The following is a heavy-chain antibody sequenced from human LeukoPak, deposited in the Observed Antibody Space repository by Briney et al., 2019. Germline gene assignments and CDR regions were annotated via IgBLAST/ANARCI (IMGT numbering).Heavy chain of an antibody. CDR3: ASGSLASYFDH. CDR1: GYTFSGYY. Sequence: GASVKVSCKASGYTFSGYYMHWVRQAPGQGLEWMGWINPNSGGTKYVQKFQGSVTLTRDTSISTAYMELSRLRSGDTAVYYCASGSLASYFDHWGQGPLVTVSS. V-gene: IGHV1-2*02. D-gene: IGHD3-16*01. CDR2: INPNSGGT. J-gene: IGHJ4*02.